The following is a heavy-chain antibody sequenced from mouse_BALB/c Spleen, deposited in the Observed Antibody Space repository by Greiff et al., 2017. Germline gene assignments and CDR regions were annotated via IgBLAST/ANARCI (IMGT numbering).Heavy chain of an antibody. CDR2: ISSGGGST. J-gene: IGHJ2*01. D-gene: IGHD2-4*01. V-gene: IGHV5-12-1*01. CDR3: ARQIRPYTFDY. Sequence: EVQGVESGGGLVKPGGSLKLSCAASGFAFTSYDMSWVRQTPEKRLEWVAYISSGGGSTYYPDTVKGRFTISRDNAKNTLYLQMSSLKSEDTAMYYCARQIRPYTFDYWGQGTPLTVSS. CDR1: GFAFTSYD.